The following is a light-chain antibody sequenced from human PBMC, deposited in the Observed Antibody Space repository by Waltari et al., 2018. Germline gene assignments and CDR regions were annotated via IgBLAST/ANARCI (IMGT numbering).Light chain of an antibody. J-gene: IGKJ4*01. CDR2: WAS. Sequence: DIVMTQSPDALAVSLGERATINCKSSQRVLNRPNKKNYSAWYQQKPGPPPKLVISWASPRESGVPDRFSGSRSGTDFTLTISSLQAEDVAVYYCQHYYSSPLTFGGGTKVEIK. V-gene: IGKV4-1*01. CDR3: QHYYSSPLT. CDR1: QRVLNRPNKKNY.